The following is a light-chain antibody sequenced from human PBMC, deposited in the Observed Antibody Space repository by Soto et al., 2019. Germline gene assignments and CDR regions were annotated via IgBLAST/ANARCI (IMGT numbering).Light chain of an antibody. CDR3: LQDYNYPWT. Sequence: ALQMTQSPSSLSASVGDRVTLTCRASQGIRNDLGWYQQKPGKAPELLIYAASSLQIGVPSRFSGSGSGTDFTVTISSLQPEDFATYYCLQDYNYPWTFGQGTKVEIK. CDR1: QGIRND. J-gene: IGKJ1*01. V-gene: IGKV1-6*01. CDR2: AAS.